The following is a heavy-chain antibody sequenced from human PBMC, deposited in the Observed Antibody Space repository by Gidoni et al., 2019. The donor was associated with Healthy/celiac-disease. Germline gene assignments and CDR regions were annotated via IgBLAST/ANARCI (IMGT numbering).Heavy chain of an antibody. CDR2: ISYDGSNK. D-gene: IGHD2-2*03. Sequence: QVQLVESGGGVVQPGRSLRLSCAASGFTFSSYAMHWVRQAPGKGLEWVAVISYDGSNKYYADSVKGRFTISRGNSKNTLYLQMNSLRAEDTAVYYCARDFGYCSSTSCYGYFDYWGQGTLVTVSS. V-gene: IGHV3-30-3*01. CDR1: GFTFSSYA. J-gene: IGHJ4*02. CDR3: ARDFGYCSSTSCYGYFDY.